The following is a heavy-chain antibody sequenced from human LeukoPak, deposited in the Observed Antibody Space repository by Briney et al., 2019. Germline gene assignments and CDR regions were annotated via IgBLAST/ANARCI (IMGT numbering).Heavy chain of an antibody. Sequence: GGSLRLSCAASGFTFSSYSMNWVRQAPGKGLEWVSSISSSSNYIYYADSVEGRFTISRDNAKNSLYLQMNSLRAEDTAVYYCARAFPYYYYGMDVWGQGTTVTVSS. CDR1: GFTFSSYS. J-gene: IGHJ6*02. CDR3: ARAFPYYYYGMDV. CDR2: ISSSSNYI. V-gene: IGHV3-21*01.